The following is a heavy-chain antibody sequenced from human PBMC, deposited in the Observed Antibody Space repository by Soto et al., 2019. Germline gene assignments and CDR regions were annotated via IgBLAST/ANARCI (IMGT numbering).Heavy chain of an antibody. J-gene: IGHJ4*02. CDR3: ARESEDLTSNFDY. Sequence: PGGSLRLPCAASGFTFSDHYMNWVRQAPGKGLEWVSSISSTTNYIYYGDSMKGRFTISRDNAKNSLYLEMNSLRAEDTAVYYCARESEDLTSNFDYWGQGTLVTVSS. CDR2: ISSTTNYI. V-gene: IGHV3-21*06. CDR1: GFTFSDHY.